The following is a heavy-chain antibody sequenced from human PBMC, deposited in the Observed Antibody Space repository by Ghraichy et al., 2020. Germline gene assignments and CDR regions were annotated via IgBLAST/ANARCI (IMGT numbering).Heavy chain of an antibody. V-gene: IGHV3-21*01. CDR2: ISSSSSYI. J-gene: IGHJ5*02. CDR3: ARVWELHSRGWFDP. D-gene: IGHD1-26*01. Sequence: LSLTCAASGFTFSSYSMNWVRQAPGKGLEWVSSISSSSSYIYYADSVKGRFTISRDNAKNSLYLQMNSLRAEDTAVYYCARVWELHSRGWFDPWGQGTLVTVSS. CDR1: GFTFSSYS.